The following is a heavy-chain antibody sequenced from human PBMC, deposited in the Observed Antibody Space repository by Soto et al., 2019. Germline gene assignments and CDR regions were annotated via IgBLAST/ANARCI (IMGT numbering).Heavy chain of an antibody. J-gene: IGHJ4*02. V-gene: IGHV1-46*01. D-gene: IGHD2-21*02. Sequence: QVQLVQSGAEVKEPGASVKVSCKASGYILSSYNMHWVRQAPGQGLEWMGIINPSGGRTSYAQKFQARVPMTRDTSTSTVYMELSSLRSDDTAVYYCARTYCAADCPRRDFDYWGQGTLVTVSS. CDR1: GYILSSYN. CDR3: ARTYCAADCPRRDFDY. CDR2: INPSGGRT.